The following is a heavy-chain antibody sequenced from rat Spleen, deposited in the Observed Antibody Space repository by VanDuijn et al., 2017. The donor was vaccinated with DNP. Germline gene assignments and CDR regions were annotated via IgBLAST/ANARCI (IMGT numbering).Heavy chain of an antibody. Sequence: QVQLKESGPGLVQPSQTLSLTCTVSGFSLTSYHVHWVHQPPGKGLEWMGRMQSGGGTAYNSALKIRLSISRDTSKSQVFLKMNSVQTEDTAMYFCARSTTVMSVDFWGQGVMVTVSS. V-gene: IGHV2-27*01. CDR1: GFSLTSYH. CDR3: ARSTTVMSVDF. J-gene: IGHJ2*01. CDR2: MQSGGGT. D-gene: IGHD1-1*01.